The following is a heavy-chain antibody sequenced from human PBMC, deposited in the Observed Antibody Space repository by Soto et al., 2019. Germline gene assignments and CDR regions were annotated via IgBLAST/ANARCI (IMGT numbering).Heavy chain of an antibody. CDR2: IYYSGST. D-gene: IGHD3-22*01. Sequence: LSLTCTVSGGSISSYYWSWIRQPPGKGLEWIGYIYYSGSTNYNPPLKSRVTISVDTSKNQFSLKLSSVTAADTAVYYCARSQVVITNDAFDIWGQGTMVTVSS. V-gene: IGHV4-59*01. CDR1: GGSISSYY. CDR3: ARSQVVITNDAFDI. J-gene: IGHJ3*02.